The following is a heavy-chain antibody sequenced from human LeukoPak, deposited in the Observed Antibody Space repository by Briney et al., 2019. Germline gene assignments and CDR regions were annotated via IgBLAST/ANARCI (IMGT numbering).Heavy chain of an antibody. CDR2: IYYGGST. D-gene: IGHD2-2*03. Sequence: SETLSLTCTVSGGSISSSSYYWGWIRQPPGKGLEWIGSIYYGGSTYYNPSLKSRVTISVDTSKNQFSLKLSSVTAADTAVYYCARRVHPFGYCSSTSCAVGAFDIWGQGTMVTVSS. J-gene: IGHJ3*02. V-gene: IGHV4-39*07. CDR1: GGSISSSSYY. CDR3: ARRVHPFGYCSSTSCAVGAFDI.